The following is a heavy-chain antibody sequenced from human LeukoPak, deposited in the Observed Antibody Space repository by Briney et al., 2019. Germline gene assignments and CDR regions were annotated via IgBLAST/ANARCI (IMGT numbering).Heavy chain of an antibody. CDR3: TTVWSGYYAGFDY. CDR1: GFTFGDYA. D-gene: IGHD3-3*01. J-gene: IGHJ4*02. V-gene: IGHV3-49*04. CDR2: IRSKAYGGTT. Sequence: GGSLRLSCTASGFTFGDYAMSWVRQAPGKGLEWVGFIRSKAYGGTTEYAASVNGRFTISRDDSKSIAYLQMSSLKTEDTAVYYCTTVWSGYYAGFDYWGQGTLVTVSS.